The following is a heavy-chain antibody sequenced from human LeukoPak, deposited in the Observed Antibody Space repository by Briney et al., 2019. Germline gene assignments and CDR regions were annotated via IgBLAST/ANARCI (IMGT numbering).Heavy chain of an antibody. CDR1: GFSFSSHT. CDR2: ISGSGGSA. CDR3: ARDSGGGGDDY. Sequence: PGGSLRLSCAGSGFSFSSHTMNWVRQAPGRGLQWVSAISGSGGSAYYADSVKGRFTISRDNSKDTLYLQMNSLRAGDTAVYYCARDSGGGGDDYWGQGTLVTVSS. D-gene: IGHD2-21*02. V-gene: IGHV3-23*01. J-gene: IGHJ4*02.